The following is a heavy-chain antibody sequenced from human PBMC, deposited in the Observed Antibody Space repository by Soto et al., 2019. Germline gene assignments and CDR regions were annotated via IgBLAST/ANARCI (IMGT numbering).Heavy chain of an antibody. D-gene: IGHD5-12*01. CDR2: IIPIFGTA. CDR1: GGTFSSYA. CDR3: ASSVATYYYYGMDV. J-gene: IGHJ6*02. Sequence: QVQLVQSGAEVKKPGSSVKVSCKASGGTFSSYAISWVRQAPGQGLEWMGGIIPIFGTANYAQKFQGRVTIXAXEXXSTAYMELSSRRSEDTAVYYCASSVATYYYYGMDVWGQGTTVTVSS. V-gene: IGHV1-69*12.